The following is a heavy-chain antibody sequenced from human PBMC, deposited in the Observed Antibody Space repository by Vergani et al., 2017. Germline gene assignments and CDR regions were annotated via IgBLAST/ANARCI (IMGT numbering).Heavy chain of an antibody. J-gene: IGHJ5*02. CDR1: GYTFTSYA. CDR2: INAGNGNT. CDR3: AGDRPTDKAGGGGWFDP. Sequence: QVQLVQSGAEVKKPGASVKVSCKASGYTFTSYAMHWVRQAPGQRLEWMGWINAGNGNTKYSQKFQGRVTITRDTSASTAYMELSSLRSEDTAVYYCAGDRPTDKAGGGGWFDPWGQGTLVTVSS. D-gene: IGHD2-8*02. V-gene: IGHV1-3*01.